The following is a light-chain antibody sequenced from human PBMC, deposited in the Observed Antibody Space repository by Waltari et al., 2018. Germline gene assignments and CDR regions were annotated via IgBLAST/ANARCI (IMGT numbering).Light chain of an antibody. Sequence: RASRSVSRAFAWYQQKPGQAPRLLIFGASNRATGIPDRCSGSGSETDFSLTISRLEPEDFAVYYCQHYVRLPETFGRGTKVEIK. J-gene: IGKJ1*01. V-gene: IGKV3-20*01. CDR1: RSVSRAF. CDR3: QHYVRLPET. CDR2: GAS.